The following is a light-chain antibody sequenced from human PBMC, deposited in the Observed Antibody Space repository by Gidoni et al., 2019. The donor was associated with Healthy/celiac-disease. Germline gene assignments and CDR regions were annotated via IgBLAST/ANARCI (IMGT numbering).Light chain of an antibody. CDR3: QQRSNWPPVFT. Sequence: EIVLTQSLATLSLSPGDRAILSCRASQSVSSYLAWYQQKPGQAPRLLIYDASNRATGIPARFSGSGSGTDFTLTISSLEPEDFAVYYCQQRSNWPPVFTFGPGTKVDIK. CDR1: QSVSSY. CDR2: DAS. J-gene: IGKJ3*01. V-gene: IGKV3-11*01.